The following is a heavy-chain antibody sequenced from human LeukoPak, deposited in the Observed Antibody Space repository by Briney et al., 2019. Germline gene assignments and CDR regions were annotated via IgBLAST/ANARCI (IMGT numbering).Heavy chain of an antibody. Sequence: PSETLSLTCTVSGGSISSYYLSWLRQPPGKGLEWIGYIYYSGSTNYNPSLKSRVTISADTSKSQFSLKLSSVTAADTAVYYCARVGYYYYGMDVWGQGTTVTVSS. J-gene: IGHJ6*02. V-gene: IGHV4-59*01. CDR3: ARVGYYYYGMDV. CDR2: IYYSGST. CDR1: GGSISSYY.